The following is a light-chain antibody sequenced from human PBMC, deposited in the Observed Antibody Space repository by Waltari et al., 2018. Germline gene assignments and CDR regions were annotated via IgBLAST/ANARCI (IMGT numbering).Light chain of an antibody. CDR3: QQTYTYPRT. CDR1: QTITKF. V-gene: IGKV1-39*01. Sequence: DIQMTQSPSTLSASVGDRVTITCRASQTITKFLSWYQQKPGKAPKLLIYAASRLQSGVPSRFSGSGSGTDCALTISNLQPEDCATYFCQQTYTYPRTFGQGTKVEIK. CDR2: AAS. J-gene: IGKJ1*01.